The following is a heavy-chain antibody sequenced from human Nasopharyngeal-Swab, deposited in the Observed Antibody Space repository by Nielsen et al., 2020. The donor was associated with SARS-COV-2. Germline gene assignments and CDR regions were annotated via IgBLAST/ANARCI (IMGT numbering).Heavy chain of an antibody. D-gene: IGHD6-6*01. CDR3: AKSGYSSSSESDY. Sequence: GESLKISCAASGFTFSSYAMSWVRQAPGKGLEWVSAISGSGGSTYYADSVKGRFTISRDNSKNTLYLQMNSLRAEDTAVYYCAKSGYSSSSESDYWGQGTLVTASS. V-gene: IGHV3-23*01. CDR1: GFTFSSYA. J-gene: IGHJ4*02. CDR2: ISGSGGST.